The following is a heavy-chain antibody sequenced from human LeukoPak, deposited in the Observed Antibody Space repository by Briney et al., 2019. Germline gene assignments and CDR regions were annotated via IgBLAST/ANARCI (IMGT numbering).Heavy chain of an antibody. V-gene: IGHV6-1*01. D-gene: IGHD4/OR15-4a*01. J-gene: IGHJ4*02. Sequence: SQTLSLTFAISGDSVSIKSAAWNWIRQSPSGGLEWVGRTYYRSKWSNDYAASVKSRITVNPDTSKNQFSLQLSSVTPEDTAVYYCARSRGATFDYWGQGTLVTVSS. CDR2: TYYRSKWSN. CDR3: ARSRGATFDY. CDR1: GDSVSIKSAA.